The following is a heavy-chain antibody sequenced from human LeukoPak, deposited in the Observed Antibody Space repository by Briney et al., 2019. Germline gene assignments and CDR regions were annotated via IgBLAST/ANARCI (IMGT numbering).Heavy chain of an antibody. CDR2: IRSKANSYAT. J-gene: IGHJ4*02. CDR3: TSWADSGNYYRGDDY. CDR1: GFTFSGSA. V-gene: IGHV3-73*01. Sequence: GGSLRLSCAASGFTFSGSAIHWVRQASGKGLEWVGRIRSKANSYATAYAASVKGRFTISRDDSKNTAYLQMNSLKTEDTAVYHCTSWADSGNYYRGDDYWGQGTLVTVSS. D-gene: IGHD3-10*01.